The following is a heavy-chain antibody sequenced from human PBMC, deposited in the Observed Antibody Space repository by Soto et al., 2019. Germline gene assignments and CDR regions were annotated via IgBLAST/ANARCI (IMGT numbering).Heavy chain of an antibody. Sequence: PSQTLSLTCATTGESVSSNSAGWSWLRQSPSRSLEWLGRTYYRSKWYYEYAVSVRGRITINPDTSKNQYSLQLNSVTPEDTAVYFCARGEQYSGRIFDYWGQGTLVTVSS. CDR1: GESVSSNSAG. D-gene: IGHD1-26*01. CDR2: TYYRSKWYY. CDR3: ARGEQYSGRIFDY. J-gene: IGHJ4*01. V-gene: IGHV6-1*01.